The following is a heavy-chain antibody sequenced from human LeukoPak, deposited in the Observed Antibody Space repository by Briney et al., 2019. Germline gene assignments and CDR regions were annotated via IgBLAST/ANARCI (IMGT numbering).Heavy chain of an antibody. CDR3: ARDLSLRAPGVGGY. Sequence: GASVKVSCKASGYTFTSYGISWVRQAPGQGLEWMGWISAYNGNTNYAQKLQGRVTMTTDTSTSTAYMELRSLRSDDTAVYYCARDLSLRAPGVGGYWGQGTLVTVSS. D-gene: IGHD3-3*01. V-gene: IGHV1-18*01. J-gene: IGHJ4*02. CDR2: ISAYNGNT. CDR1: GYTFTSYG.